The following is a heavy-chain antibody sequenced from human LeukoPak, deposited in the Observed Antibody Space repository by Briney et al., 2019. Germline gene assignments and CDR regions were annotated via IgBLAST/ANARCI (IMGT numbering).Heavy chain of an antibody. Sequence: HPGGSLRLSCAASGFTFSSYAMHWVRQAPGKGLKYVSAISRNGGSTYYANSVKGRFTISRDNSKNTLYLQMNSLRAEDTAVYYCARHGSITMVRGRLRYYYMDVWGKGTTVTISS. CDR1: GFTFSSYA. CDR2: ISRNGGST. V-gene: IGHV3-64*01. D-gene: IGHD3-10*01. CDR3: ARHGSITMVRGRLRYYYMDV. J-gene: IGHJ6*03.